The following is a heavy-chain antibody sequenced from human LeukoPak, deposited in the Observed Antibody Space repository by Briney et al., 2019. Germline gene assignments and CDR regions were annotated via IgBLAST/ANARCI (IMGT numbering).Heavy chain of an antibody. CDR1: GFTVRDYW. Sequence: PGGSLRLSCAASGFTVRDYWMHWVRHAPGKGLVWVSRINSDASRTIYADFVKGRFTISRDNAKNTLYLQMNSLRVEDTALYYCTRETREAGRGDHQTDAFDIWGQGTMVSVSS. V-gene: IGHV3-74*01. D-gene: IGHD2-21*01. CDR2: INSDASRT. J-gene: IGHJ3*02. CDR3: TRETREAGRGDHQTDAFDI.